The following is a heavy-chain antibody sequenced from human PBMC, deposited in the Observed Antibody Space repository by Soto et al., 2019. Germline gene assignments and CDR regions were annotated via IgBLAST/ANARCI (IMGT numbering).Heavy chain of an antibody. J-gene: IGHJ3*02. CDR2: IYTSGST. CDR3: ARDKYYYDSSGIHDAFDI. V-gene: IGHV4-4*07. CDR1: GGSIRSYY. Sequence: SETLSLTCTVSGGSIRSYYWSWIRQPAGKGLEWIGRIYTSGSTNYNPSLKSRVTMSVDTSKNQFSLKLSSVTAADTAVYYCARDKYYYDSSGIHDAFDIWGLGTMVTVTS. D-gene: IGHD3-22*01.